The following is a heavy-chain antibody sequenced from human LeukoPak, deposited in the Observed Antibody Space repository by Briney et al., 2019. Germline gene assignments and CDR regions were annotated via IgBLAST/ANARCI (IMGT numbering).Heavy chain of an antibody. V-gene: IGHV3-30*02. D-gene: IGHD3-22*01. CDR3: AKDWGYYDSSAISD. CDR2: IRFDGSKK. J-gene: IGHJ4*02. Sequence: GGSLRLSCAASGFTLRTCGMHWVRQAPGKGLEWVAFIRFDGSKKEYVESVKGRFTISRGNSKNTLYLQMNSLRGADTAVYYCAKDWGYYDSSAISDWGQGTLVIVSS. CDR1: GFTLRTCG.